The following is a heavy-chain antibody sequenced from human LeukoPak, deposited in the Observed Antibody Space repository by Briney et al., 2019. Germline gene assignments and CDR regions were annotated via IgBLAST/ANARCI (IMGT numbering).Heavy chain of an antibody. D-gene: IGHD6-13*01. J-gene: IGHJ3*02. V-gene: IGHV1-46*01. CDR2: INPSGGST. Sequence: EASVKVSCKASRYTFTGYYMHWVRQAPGRGLEWMGIINPSGGSTSYAQKFQGRVTMTRDTSTSTVYMELSSLGSEDTAVYYCARDSSSRGAFDIWGQGTMVTVSS. CDR3: ARDSSSRGAFDI. CDR1: RYTFTGYY.